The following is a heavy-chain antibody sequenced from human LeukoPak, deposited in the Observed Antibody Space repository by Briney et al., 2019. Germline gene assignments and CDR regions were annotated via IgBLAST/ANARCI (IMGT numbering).Heavy chain of an antibody. V-gene: IGHV3-7*01. CDR1: GFTFSSYW. CDR2: IKQDGSEK. D-gene: IGHD1-26*01. Sequence: PGGSLRLSCAASGFTFSSYWMSWVRQAPGKGLEWVANIKQDGSEKYYVDSMKGRFTISRDNAKNSLYLQMNSLRAEDTAVYYCARRGGSYFNSFDYWGQGTLVTVSS. CDR3: ARRGGSYFNSFDY. J-gene: IGHJ4*02.